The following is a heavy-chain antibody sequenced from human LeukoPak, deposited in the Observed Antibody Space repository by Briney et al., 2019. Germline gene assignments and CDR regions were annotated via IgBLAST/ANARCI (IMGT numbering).Heavy chain of an antibody. V-gene: IGHV1-18*01. CDR2: ISAYNGNT. Sequence: ASVTVSCKASGYTFTSYGISWVRQALRQGLEWMGWISAYNGNTNYAQKLQGRVTMTTDTSTSTAYMELRSLRSDDTAVYYCARDVDWGYIVVVPAAMYYYYYGMDVWGQGTTVTVSS. CDR3: ARDVDWGYIVVVPAAMYYYYYGMDV. J-gene: IGHJ6*02. D-gene: IGHD2-2*01. CDR1: GYTFTSYG.